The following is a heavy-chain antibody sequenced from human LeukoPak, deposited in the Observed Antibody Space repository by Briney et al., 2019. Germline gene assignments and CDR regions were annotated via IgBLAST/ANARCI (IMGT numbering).Heavy chain of an antibody. Sequence: PGGSLRLSCAASGFTFSSYAMSWVRQAPGKGLEWVSLISGSGGSTYYADSVKGRFTISRDNSKNTLYLQVNSLRAEDTAVYYCAKDRGTRYFPLDQIDYWGQGTLVTVSS. CDR1: GFTFSSYA. CDR2: ISGSGGST. D-gene: IGHD3-9*01. V-gene: IGHV3-23*01. J-gene: IGHJ4*02. CDR3: AKDRGTRYFPLDQIDY.